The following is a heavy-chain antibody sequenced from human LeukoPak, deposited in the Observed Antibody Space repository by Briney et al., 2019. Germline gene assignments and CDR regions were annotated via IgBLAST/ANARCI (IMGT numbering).Heavy chain of an antibody. Sequence: GGSLRLSCAASGFTFSSYAMSWVRQAPGKGLKWVSAISGSGGSTYYADSVKGRFTISRDNSKNTLYLQMNSLRAAETAVYYCAKAGAAMGYSSSWENDYWGQGTLVTVSS. CDR2: ISGSGGST. CDR1: GFTFSSYA. V-gene: IGHV3-23*01. D-gene: IGHD6-13*01. J-gene: IGHJ4*02. CDR3: AKAGAAMGYSSSWENDY.